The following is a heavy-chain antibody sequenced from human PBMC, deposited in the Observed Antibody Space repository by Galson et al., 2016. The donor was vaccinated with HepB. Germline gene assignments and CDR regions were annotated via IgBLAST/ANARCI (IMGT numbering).Heavy chain of an antibody. CDR1: GDTFTTYW. CDR3: ARRAYYGAFESFDV. V-gene: IGHV5-51*01. J-gene: IGHJ3*01. CDR2: INPSDSDI. Sequence: QSGAEVKKPGENLKISCQGSGDTFTTYWIGWVRHMPGKGLEWMGIINPSDSDIRYNPSFEGQVTISADKSISTAYLQWTSLKASDTAIYYCARRAYYGAFESFDVWGQGTVVTVS. D-gene: IGHD4-17*01.